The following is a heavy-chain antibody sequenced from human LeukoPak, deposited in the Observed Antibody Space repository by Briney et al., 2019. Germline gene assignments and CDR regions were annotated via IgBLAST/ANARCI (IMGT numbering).Heavy chain of an antibody. CDR3: ARDGRYGYNYRFDY. D-gene: IGHD5-24*01. CDR1: GFTFSSYE. J-gene: IGHJ4*02. V-gene: IGHV3-48*03. Sequence: GGSLRLSCVASGFTFSSYEMNCVRQAPGKGLEWVSYISSSGSTIYYADSVKGRFTISRDNAKKSLYLQMNSLRAEDTAVYYCARDGRYGYNYRFDYWGQGTLVTVCS. CDR2: ISSSGSTI.